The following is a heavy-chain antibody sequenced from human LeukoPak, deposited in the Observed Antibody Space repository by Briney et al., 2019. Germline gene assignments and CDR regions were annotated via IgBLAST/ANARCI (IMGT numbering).Heavy chain of an antibody. CDR2: IRYDGSNK. D-gene: IGHD3-22*01. V-gene: IGHV3-30*02. CDR1: GFTFSSYG. CDR3: AKDEPYYYDSSSYSPDFDY. J-gene: IGHJ4*02. Sequence: GGSLRLSCAASGFTFSSYGMHWVRQAPGKGLEWVAFIRYDGSNKYYADSVKGRFTISRDNSKNTLYLQMNSLRAEDTAVYYCAKDEPYYYDSSSYSPDFDYWGQGTLVTVSS.